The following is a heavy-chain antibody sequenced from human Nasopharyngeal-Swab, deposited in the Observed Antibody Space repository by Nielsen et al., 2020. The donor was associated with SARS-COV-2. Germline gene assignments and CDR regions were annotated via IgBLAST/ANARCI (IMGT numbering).Heavy chain of an antibody. CDR3: ARGITGTRRPDAFDI. J-gene: IGHJ3*02. D-gene: IGHD1-20*01. CDR1: GFTFSSYA. Sequence: GGSLRLSCAASGFTFSSYAMSWVRQAPGKGLEWVSAISGSGGSIYYADSVKGRFTISRDNAKNSLYLQMNSLRDEDTAVYYCARGITGTRRPDAFDIWGQGTMVTVSS. V-gene: IGHV3-23*01. CDR2: ISGSGGSI.